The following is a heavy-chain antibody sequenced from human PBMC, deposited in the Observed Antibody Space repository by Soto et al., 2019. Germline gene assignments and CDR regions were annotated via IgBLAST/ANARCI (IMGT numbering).Heavy chain of an antibody. CDR3: ARGGYSYGSFDY. CDR1: GFTFSSYA. CDR2: ISYDGSNK. V-gene: IGHV3-30-3*01. J-gene: IGHJ4*02. D-gene: IGHD5-18*01. Sequence: GGSLRLSCAASGFTFSSYAMHWVRQAPGKGLEWVAVISYDGSNKYYADSVKGRFTIPRDNSKNTLYLQMNSLRAEDTAVYYCARGGYSYGSFDYWGQGTLVTVSS.